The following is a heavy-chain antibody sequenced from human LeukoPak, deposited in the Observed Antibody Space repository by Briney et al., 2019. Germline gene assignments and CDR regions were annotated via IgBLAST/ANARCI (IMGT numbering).Heavy chain of an antibody. CDR2: IHHSGGT. Sequence: SETLSLTCTVSGGSISSSSYYWGWIRQPPGKELEWIGHIHHSGGTNYNPSLKSRVSISLDMSKNQFSLKLNSVTAADTAMYYCASGPEGRDYWGQGTLVTVSS. CDR3: ASGPEGRDY. J-gene: IGHJ4*02. V-gene: IGHV4-61*05. CDR1: GGSISSSSYY. D-gene: IGHD1-14*01.